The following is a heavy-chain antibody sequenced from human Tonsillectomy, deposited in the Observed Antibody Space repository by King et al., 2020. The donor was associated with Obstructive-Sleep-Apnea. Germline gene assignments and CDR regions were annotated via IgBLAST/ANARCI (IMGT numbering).Heavy chain of an antibody. V-gene: IGHV3-7*01. Sequence: EVQLVESGGGLVQPGGSLRLSCAASGFTFSSYWMSWVRQAPGKGLEWVANIKQDGSEKYYVNSVKGRFTISRDNAKNSLYLQMNSLRAEDTAVYYCARSSVYWYFDLWGRGTLVTVSS. CDR1: GFTFSSYW. CDR3: ARSSVYWYFDL. D-gene: IGHD3-10*01. CDR2: IKQDGSEK. J-gene: IGHJ2*01.